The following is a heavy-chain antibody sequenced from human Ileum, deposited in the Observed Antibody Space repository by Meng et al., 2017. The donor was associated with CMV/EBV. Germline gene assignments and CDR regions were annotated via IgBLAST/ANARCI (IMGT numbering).Heavy chain of an antibody. D-gene: IGHD6-6*01. V-gene: IGHV4-59*01. Sequence: GPLRLSCTVSGGSISSYYWSWIRQPPGKGLEWIGYIYYSGSTNYNPSLKSRVTISVDTSKNQFSLKLSSVTAADTAVYYCARGGGGSSSYTYFDYWGQGTLVTVSS. CDR2: IYYSGST. CDR1: GGSISSYY. J-gene: IGHJ4*02. CDR3: ARGGGGSSSYTYFDY.